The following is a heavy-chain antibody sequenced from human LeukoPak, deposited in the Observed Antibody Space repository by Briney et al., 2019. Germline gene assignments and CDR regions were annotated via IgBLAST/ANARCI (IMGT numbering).Heavy chain of an antibody. CDR2: IYWNDDK. V-gene: IGHV2-5*01. CDR3: AHRRNDFWGGYPTRYYYYMDV. D-gene: IGHD3-3*01. CDR1: GFSLSTSGVG. Sequence: SGPTLVNPTQTLTLTCTFSGFSLSTSGVGVGWIRQPPGKALERLALIYWNDDKRYSPSLKSRLTITKDTSKNQVVLTMTNMDPVDTATYYCAHRRNDFWGGYPTRYYYYMDVWGKGTTVTVSS. J-gene: IGHJ6*03.